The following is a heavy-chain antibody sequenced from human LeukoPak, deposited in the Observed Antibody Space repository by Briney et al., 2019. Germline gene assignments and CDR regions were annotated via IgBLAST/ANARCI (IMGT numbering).Heavy chain of an antibody. J-gene: IGHJ1*01. V-gene: IGHV3-7*01. Sequence: PGGSLRLSCAASGFTFSSYAMSWVRQAPGKGLEWVANIKQDGSDKYYVDSVKGRFTISRDNAKNSLYLQMNSLRAEDTAVYYCARSFLQLWGQGTLVTVSS. CDR1: GFTFSSYA. CDR3: ARSFLQL. CDR2: IKQDGSDK.